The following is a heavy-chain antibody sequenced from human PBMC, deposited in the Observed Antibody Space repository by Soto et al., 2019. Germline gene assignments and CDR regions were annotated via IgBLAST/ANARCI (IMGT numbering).Heavy chain of an antibody. CDR2: MNPNSGNT. CDR1: GYTFTSYD. J-gene: IGHJ6*02. Sequence: ASVKVSCKAPGYTFTSYDINWVRQATGQGLEWMGWMNPNSGNTGYAQKFQGRVTMTRNTSISTAYMELSSLRSEDTAVYYCARGGGPSYYYYYGMDVWGQGTTVTVSS. CDR3: ARGGGPSYYYYYGMDV. V-gene: IGHV1-8*01.